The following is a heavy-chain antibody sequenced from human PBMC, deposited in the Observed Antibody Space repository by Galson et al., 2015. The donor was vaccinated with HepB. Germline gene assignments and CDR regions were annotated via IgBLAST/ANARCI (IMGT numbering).Heavy chain of an antibody. V-gene: IGHV5-51*01. CDR2: IYPGDPDT. J-gene: IGHJ3*02. Sequence: QSGAEVKKPGESLMISCQASGSIFTNYWIGWVRQMPGKGLEWMGIIYPGDPDTRYSPSFQGQVTISADESINTAYLQWSSLKASDTAMYYCASSSTSSQPGGEEAVAGTTGTRLDAFDIWGQGTMVTVSS. CDR1: GSIFTNYW. CDR3: ASSSTSSQPGGEEAVAGTTGTRLDAFDI. D-gene: IGHD6-19*01.